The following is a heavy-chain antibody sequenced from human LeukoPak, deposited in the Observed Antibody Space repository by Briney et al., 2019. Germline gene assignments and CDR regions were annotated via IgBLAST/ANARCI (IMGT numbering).Heavy chain of an antibody. D-gene: IGHD5-24*01. Sequence: PGGSLRLSCAASGFTLTTYAMSWVRQAPGTGLEWVSVISGTGASTVYADSVKGRFTISRDNSRNTIYLQMNSLRAEDTAVYYCASFRWLQPDSFDYWGQGTLVTVSS. CDR2: ISGTGAST. J-gene: IGHJ4*02. CDR3: ASFRWLQPDSFDY. CDR1: GFTLTTYA. V-gene: IGHV3-23*01.